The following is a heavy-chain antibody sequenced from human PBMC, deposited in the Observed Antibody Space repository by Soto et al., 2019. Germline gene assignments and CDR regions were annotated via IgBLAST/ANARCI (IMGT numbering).Heavy chain of an antibody. J-gene: IGHJ4*02. CDR3: ASVRGCSGGSCYPYFDS. CDR1: GFTLNSYA. Sequence: QVQLVEAGGGVVQPGRSLRLSCAASGFTLNSYAMHWVRQAPGMGLEWVAVISYDGSNKYYADSVKGRFTIYRDNSKNTQYLQMNSLSAEDMGVYYCASVRGCSGGSCYPYFDSWGQGTLFTFSS. V-gene: IGHV3-30-3*01. CDR2: ISYDGSNK. D-gene: IGHD2-15*01.